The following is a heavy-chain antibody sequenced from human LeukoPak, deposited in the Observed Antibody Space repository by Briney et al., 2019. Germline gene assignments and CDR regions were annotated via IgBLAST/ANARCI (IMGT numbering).Heavy chain of an antibody. Sequence: SETLSLTCTVSGGSIGSYYWSWIRQPPGKGLEWIGYIYYSGSTNYNADPKSRVTISVDKSMNQFSLKLSSVTAADTAVYYCARSISDPPYYYYYMDVWGKGTTVTVSS. CDR2: IYYSGST. CDR3: ARSISDPPYYYYYMDV. CDR1: GGSIGSYY. V-gene: IGHV4-59*01. J-gene: IGHJ6*03. D-gene: IGHD2-21*01.